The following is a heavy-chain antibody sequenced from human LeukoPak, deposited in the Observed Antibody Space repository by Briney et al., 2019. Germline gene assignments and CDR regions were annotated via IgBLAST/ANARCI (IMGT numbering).Heavy chain of an antibody. D-gene: IGHD6-13*01. CDR1: EFTFVRYA. CDR2: ISSSSFKI. J-gene: IGHJ6*03. Sequence: GGPLRLSGAASEFTFVRYAMTWVRQVPGKGLGWVSYISSSSFKIGYADSVKGRFTISRDNSKNSLYLQMDSLRVEDTAVYYCVRDPSYGSSWYYYMDVWGKGTTVTVSS. V-gene: IGHV3-48*04. CDR3: VRDPSYGSSWYYYMDV.